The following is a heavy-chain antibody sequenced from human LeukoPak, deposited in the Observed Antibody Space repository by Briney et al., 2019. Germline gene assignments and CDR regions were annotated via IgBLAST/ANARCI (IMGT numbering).Heavy chain of an antibody. D-gene: IGHD5-24*01. V-gene: IGHV3-21*01. Sequence: GGSLRLSCAASGFTFSSYSMNWVRQAPGKGLEWVSSISSSSSYIYYADSVKGRFTIPRDNAKNSLYLQMNSLRAEDTAVYFCARDGYTNIFDYWGQGTLVTVSS. CDR3: ARDGYTNIFDY. J-gene: IGHJ4*02. CDR2: ISSSSSYI. CDR1: GFTFSSYS.